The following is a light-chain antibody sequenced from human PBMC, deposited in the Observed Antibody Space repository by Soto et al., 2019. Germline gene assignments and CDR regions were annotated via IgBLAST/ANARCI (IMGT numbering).Light chain of an antibody. CDR2: AND. J-gene: IGLJ1*01. Sequence: QSVLTQAPSASGTPGQRFTISCSGITCNIGSSAVNWYRQLPGTAPKLLIYANDQRPSGVPARFSGSKSGTSASLAISGLQSEDEADYYCAAWDGSLNRYVFAAGTKVTGL. V-gene: IGLV1-44*01. CDR1: TCNIGSSA. CDR3: AAWDGSLNRYV.